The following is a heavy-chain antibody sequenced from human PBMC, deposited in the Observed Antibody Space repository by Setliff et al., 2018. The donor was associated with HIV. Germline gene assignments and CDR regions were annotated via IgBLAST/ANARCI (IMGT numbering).Heavy chain of an antibody. CDR2: IYYSGST. V-gene: IGHV4-59*01. CDR1: GGSISSYY. Sequence: SETLSLTCTVSGGSISSYYWSWIRQPPGKGLEWIGYIYYSGSTNYNPSLKSRVTISVDTSKNQFSLKLSSVTAADTAVYYCARGQRMFDYWGQGTLVTVSS. D-gene: IGHD2-15*01. CDR3: ARGQRMFDY. J-gene: IGHJ4*02.